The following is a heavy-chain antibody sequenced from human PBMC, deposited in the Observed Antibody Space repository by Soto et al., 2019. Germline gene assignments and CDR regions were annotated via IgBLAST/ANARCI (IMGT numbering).Heavy chain of an antibody. CDR1: RDFFKEHDY. D-gene: IGHD6-19*01. V-gene: IGHV1-2*02. CDR3: VRVSPGWNFDY. CDR2: IRPWNGDA. Sequence: QVRLVQSGAEVQKPGASVKVSCTAPRDFFKEHDYLHWLREAPGQGLEWTGWIRPWNGDATYAQKFQGRLTLSRDMSIDTMYFDLTSLTSDDTAVYYCVRVSPGWNFDYWGQGTLLTVSS. J-gene: IGHJ4*02.